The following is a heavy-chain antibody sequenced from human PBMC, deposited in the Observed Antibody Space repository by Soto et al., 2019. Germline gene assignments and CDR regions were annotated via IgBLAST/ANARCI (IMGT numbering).Heavy chain of an antibody. Sequence: EVQLVESGGGLVKPGGSLRLSCAASGFTFSSHTMNWVRQAPGKGLAWVSSITGSGKDKFYAGSVKGRFTISRDNADNSLYLHMNSLTAEDTAVYYCVKEVEGFDHWGQGTLVTVSS. D-gene: IGHD1-1*01. CDR3: VKEVEGFDH. J-gene: IGHJ4*02. V-gene: IGHV3-21*01. CDR1: GFTFSSHT. CDR2: ITGSGKDK.